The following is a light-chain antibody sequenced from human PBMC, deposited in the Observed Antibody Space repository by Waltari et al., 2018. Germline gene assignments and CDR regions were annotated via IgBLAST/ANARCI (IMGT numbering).Light chain of an antibody. CDR1: NIGSKT. V-gene: IGLV3-21*02. J-gene: IGLJ3*02. Sequence: SYVLTQPPSESVAPGQTARITCGGNNIGSKTVHWYQRKPGQAPGLVVYDDSDRPSGSPERFSGAKSGNTATLTVSGVEAGDEVEYYCQVWDSSSDHWVFGGGTKLTVL. CDR2: DDS. CDR3: QVWDSSSDHWV.